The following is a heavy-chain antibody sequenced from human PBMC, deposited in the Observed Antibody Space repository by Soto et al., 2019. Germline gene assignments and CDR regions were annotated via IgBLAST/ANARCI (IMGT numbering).Heavy chain of an antibody. V-gene: IGHV1-69*01. D-gene: IGHD2-21*02. CDR3: AREVGYGDFSAALLD. Sequence: VQLMQSGAEVKKPGSSVEVSCKASGGTFSSHSINWVRQAPGQGLEWMGGIITLFGTSNYAQNFQGRVTITADQSTSTAYMELYSLRSDDTAVYYCAREVGYGDFSAALLDWGQGTLVTVSS. J-gene: IGHJ4*02. CDR1: GGTFSSHS. CDR2: IITLFGTS.